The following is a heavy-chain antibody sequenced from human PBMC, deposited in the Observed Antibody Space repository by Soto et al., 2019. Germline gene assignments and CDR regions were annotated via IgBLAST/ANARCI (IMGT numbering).Heavy chain of an antibody. CDR2: LSGSGGTR. D-gene: IGHD1-26*01. CDR1: GFTFRTSA. V-gene: IGHV3-23*01. J-gene: IGHJ4*02. CDR3: AKIQDGAGLDY. Sequence: GASLRPSFVASGFTFRTSAMVRIQQAPGQGLEWVSSLSGSGGTRYHADSVKGRFTISRDNSKNTVYLQMDSLRDEDTAVYYCAKIQDGAGLDYWGQGILVTVSS.